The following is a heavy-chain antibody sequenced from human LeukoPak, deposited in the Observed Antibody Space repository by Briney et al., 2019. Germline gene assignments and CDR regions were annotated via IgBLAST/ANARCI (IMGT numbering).Heavy chain of an antibody. CDR1: GFTFSSYA. Sequence: GGSLRLSCAASGFTFSSYAMHWVRQAPGKGLEWVAVISYDGSNKYYADSVKGRFTISRDNSKNTLYLQMNSLRAEDTAVYYCARDGGATLRYFDWSYYFDYWGQGTLVTVSS. CDR2: ISYDGSNK. J-gene: IGHJ4*02. CDR3: ARDGGATLRYFDWSYYFDY. V-gene: IGHV3-30-3*01. D-gene: IGHD3-9*01.